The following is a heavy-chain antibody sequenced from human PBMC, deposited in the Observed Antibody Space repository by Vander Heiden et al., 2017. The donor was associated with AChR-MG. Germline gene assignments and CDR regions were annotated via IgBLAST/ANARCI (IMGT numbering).Heavy chain of an antibody. J-gene: IGHJ4*02. V-gene: IGHV4-34*01. Sequence: QVQLQQWGAGLLKPSDTLSLTCAVYGGSFRCYYWSWIRQPPGKGLEWIGEINHSGSTNYNPSLKSRVTISVDTSKNQFSLKLSSVTAADTAVYYCAREGQWLVRGGDYWGQGTLVTVSS. CDR1: GGSFRCYY. CDR2: INHSGST. D-gene: IGHD6-19*01. CDR3: AREGQWLVRGGDY.